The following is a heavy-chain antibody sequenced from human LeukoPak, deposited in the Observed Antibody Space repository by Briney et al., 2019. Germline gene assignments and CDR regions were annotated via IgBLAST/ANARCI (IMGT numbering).Heavy chain of an antibody. Sequence: SETLPLTCTVSGDSISTYYWRWIRQPPGKGLEWIAYIDYRGSTTCNPSLRSRVTISVDTSRNQFSLKLYSVTAADTAVYYCARSRSGYSYDHTAFEIWGQGTMVTVSS. CDR2: IDYRGST. CDR3: ARSRSGYSYDHTAFEI. J-gene: IGHJ3*02. D-gene: IGHD5-18*01. V-gene: IGHV4-59*01. CDR1: GDSISTYY.